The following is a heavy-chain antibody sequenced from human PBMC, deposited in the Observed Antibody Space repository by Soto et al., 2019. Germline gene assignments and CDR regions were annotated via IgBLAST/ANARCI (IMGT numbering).Heavy chain of an antibody. CDR3: ARSLRFLVGQYYYMDV. CDR2: IYYSGST. CDR1: GGSISSYY. D-gene: IGHD3-3*01. Sequence: SETLSLTCTVSGGSISSYYWSWIRQPPGKGLEWIGYIYYSGSTNYNPSLKSRVTISVDTSKNQFSLKLSSVTAADTAVYYCARSLRFLVGQYYYMDVWGKGTTVTVSS. J-gene: IGHJ6*03. V-gene: IGHV4-59*01.